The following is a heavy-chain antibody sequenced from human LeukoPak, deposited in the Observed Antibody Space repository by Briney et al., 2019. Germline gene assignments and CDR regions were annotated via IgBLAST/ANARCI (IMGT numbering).Heavy chain of an antibody. Sequence: SVTVSCKASGYTFTSYDINWVRQAAGQGLEWMGRIIPILGIANYAQKFQGRVTITADKSTSTAYMELSSLRSEDTAVYYCARDKGWLHSSSWYFDYWGQGTLVTVSS. V-gene: IGHV1-69*04. J-gene: IGHJ4*02. CDR3: ARDKGWLHSSSWYFDY. CDR2: IIPILGIA. CDR1: GYTFTSYD. D-gene: IGHD6-13*01.